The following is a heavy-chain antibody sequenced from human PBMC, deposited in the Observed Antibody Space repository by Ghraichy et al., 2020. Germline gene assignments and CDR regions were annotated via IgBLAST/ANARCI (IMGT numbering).Heavy chain of an antibody. CDR1: GFTFSSYS. V-gene: IGHV3-48*01. Sequence: GGSLRLSCAASGFTFSSYSMNWVRQAPGKGLEWVSYISSSSSTIYYADSVKGRFTISRDNAKNSLYLQMNSLRAEDTAVYYCARAQVSNYYDSSGSTEAYGMDVWGQGTTVTVSS. CDR3: ARAQVSNYYDSSGSTEAYGMDV. J-gene: IGHJ6*02. CDR2: ISSSSSTI. D-gene: IGHD3-22*01.